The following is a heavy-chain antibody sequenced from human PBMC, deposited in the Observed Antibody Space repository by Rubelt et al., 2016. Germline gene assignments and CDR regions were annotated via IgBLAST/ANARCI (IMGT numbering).Heavy chain of an antibody. CDR1: GGTFSSYA. CDR2: IIPIFGTA. J-gene: IGHJ4*02. Sequence: QVQLVQSGAEVKKPGSSVKVSCKASGGTFSSYAISWVRQAPGQGLEWMGGIIPIFGTANYAQKLQGRVTMTTDTSTSTAYMGLRSLRSDDTAVYYCARDVGGNSVLYYFDYWGQGTLVTVSS. D-gene: IGHD4-23*01. V-gene: IGHV1-69*05. CDR3: ARDVGGNSVLYYFDY.